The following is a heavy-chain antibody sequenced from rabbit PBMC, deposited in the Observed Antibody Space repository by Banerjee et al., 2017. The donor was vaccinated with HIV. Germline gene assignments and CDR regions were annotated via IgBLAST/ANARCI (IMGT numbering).Heavy chain of an antibody. V-gene: IGHV1S40*01. CDR3: ARDPYAGYDGVTL. CDR2: IAAGSSGST. D-gene: IGHD7-1*01. J-gene: IGHJ4*01. Sequence: QSLEESGGDLVKPGASLTLTCTASGFSFSSSYSMDWVRQAPGKGLEWIGCIAAGSSGSTYYASWAKGRFTISKASSTTVTLQMTSLTAADAASYFCARDPYAGYDGVTLWGPGTLVTVS. CDR1: GFSFSSSYS.